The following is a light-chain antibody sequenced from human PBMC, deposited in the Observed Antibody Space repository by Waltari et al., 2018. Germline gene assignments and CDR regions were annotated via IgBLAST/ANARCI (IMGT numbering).Light chain of an antibody. CDR1: ALPRQN. CDR3: QSADDSGTYVV. CDR2: KDT. V-gene: IGLV3-25*03. J-gene: IGLJ2*01. Sequence: SYELTQPPSESVSPGQTANITCSGAALPRQNVYWYQQKSGQAPLLVIFKDTERPSGIPERFSGSTSGTTVTLTISGVQAEDEAEYFCQSADDSGTYVVFGGGTRLTIL.